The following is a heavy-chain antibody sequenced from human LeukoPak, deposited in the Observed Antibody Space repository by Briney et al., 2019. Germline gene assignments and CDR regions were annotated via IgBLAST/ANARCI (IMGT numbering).Heavy chain of an antibody. CDR3: AAESARLQVGATRRDYYYGMDV. D-gene: IGHD1-26*01. CDR1: GFTFTSSA. CDR2: IVVGSGNT. J-gene: IGHJ6*02. V-gene: IGHV1-58*02. Sequence: SVKVSCKASGFTFTSSAMQWVRQARGQRLEWIGSIVVGSGNTNYAQKFQERVTITRDMSTSTAYMELSSLRSEDTAVYYCAAESARLQVGATRRDYYYGMDVWGQGTTVTVSS.